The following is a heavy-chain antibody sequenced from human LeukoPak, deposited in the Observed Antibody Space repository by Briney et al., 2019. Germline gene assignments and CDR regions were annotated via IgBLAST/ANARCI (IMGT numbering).Heavy chain of an antibody. J-gene: IGHJ3*02. CDR2: ISAYNGNT. V-gene: IGHV1-18*01. CDR1: GYTSTSYG. Sequence: GASVKVSCKASGYTSTSYGISWVRQAPGQGLEWMGWISAYNGNTNYAQKLQGRVTMTTDTSTSTAYMELRSLRSDDTAVYYCARPDYGGNRGAFDIWGQGTMVTVSS. CDR3: ARPDYGGNRGAFDI. D-gene: IGHD4-23*01.